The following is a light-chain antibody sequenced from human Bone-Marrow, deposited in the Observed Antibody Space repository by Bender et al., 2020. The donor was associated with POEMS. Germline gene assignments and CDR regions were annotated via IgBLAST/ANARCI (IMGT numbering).Light chain of an antibody. CDR2: EDY. CDR3: QSYDGYNSYV. CDR1: SGSIDSNY. V-gene: IGLV6-57*02. Sequence: NFMLTQPHSVSESPGKTVTISCTGSSGSIDSNYVQWYQQRPGSAPTTVIYEDYRRPSGVPDRFSASIDSSSNSASLTISGLKTEDEADYYCQSYDGYNSYVFGNGTHVTVL. J-gene: IGLJ1*01.